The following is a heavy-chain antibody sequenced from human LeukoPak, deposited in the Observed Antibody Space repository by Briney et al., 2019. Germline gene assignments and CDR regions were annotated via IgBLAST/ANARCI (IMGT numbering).Heavy chain of an antibody. CDR2: IYYSGST. CDR3: ARKFSSSSDYYYYYMDV. D-gene: IGHD6-6*01. CDR1: GGSISSYY. Sequence: SETLSLTCTVSGGSISSYYWSWIRQPPGKGLEWIGYIYYSGSTNYNPSLKSRVTISVDTSKNQFSLKLSSVTAADTAVYYCARKFSSSSDYYYYYMDVWGKGTTVTVSS. V-gene: IGHV4-59*01. J-gene: IGHJ6*03.